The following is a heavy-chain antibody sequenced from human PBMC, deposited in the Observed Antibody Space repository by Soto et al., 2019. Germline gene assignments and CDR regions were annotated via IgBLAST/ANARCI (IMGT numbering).Heavy chain of an antibody. V-gene: IGHV4-59*01. CDR1: CGSISSYY. D-gene: IGHD6-13*01. CDR2: IYYSGST. Sequence: SEALSLTWPFSCGSISSYYLGLILEAPWKGLGLIGYIYYSGSTNYNPSLKSRVTISVDTSKNQFSLKLSSVTAADTAVYYCARAPAPLYSSSWYYFDYWGQGTLVTVSS. CDR3: ARAPAPLYSSSWYYFDY. J-gene: IGHJ4*02.